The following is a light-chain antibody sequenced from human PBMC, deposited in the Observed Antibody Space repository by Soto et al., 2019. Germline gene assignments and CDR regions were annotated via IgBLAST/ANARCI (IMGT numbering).Light chain of an antibody. CDR1: QSVSNSY. J-gene: IGKJ1*01. Sequence: EIVLTQSPGTLSLSPGERATLCCRASQSVSNSYLAWYQQKPGQTPRLLIYGASSRATGIPDRFSGSGSGTDFTLTISRLEPEDFAVYYCQQYDVSPWTFGQGTKVEIK. CDR2: GAS. V-gene: IGKV3-20*01. CDR3: QQYDVSPWT.